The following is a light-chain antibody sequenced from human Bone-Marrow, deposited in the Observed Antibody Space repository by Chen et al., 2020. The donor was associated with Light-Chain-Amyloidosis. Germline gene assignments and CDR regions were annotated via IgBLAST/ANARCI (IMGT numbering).Light chain of an antibody. CDR3: SSYTITNTLV. CDR2: EVT. CDR1: SSDVGGDNH. Sequence: QSALTQPASVSGSPGQSITISCTGTSSDVGGDNHVSWYQQHPDKAPKLMIYEVTNRPSWVPDRFSGSKPDNTASLTSSGLQTEDEADYFCSSYTITNTLVFGSGTRVTVL. J-gene: IGLJ1*01. V-gene: IGLV2-14*01.